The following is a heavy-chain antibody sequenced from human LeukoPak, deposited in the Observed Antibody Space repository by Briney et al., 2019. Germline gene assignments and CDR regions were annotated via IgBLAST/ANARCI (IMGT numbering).Heavy chain of an antibody. CDR2: INPNSGGT. Sequence: GASVKVSCKDSGYTFTSYGISWVRQAPGQGLEWMGRINPNSGGTNYAQKFQGRVTMTRDTSISTAYMELSRLRSDDTAIYYCARVLVANAAGYWGQGTLVTVSS. CDR3: ARVLVANAAGY. J-gene: IGHJ4*02. D-gene: IGHD5-12*01. V-gene: IGHV1-2*06. CDR1: GYTFTSYG.